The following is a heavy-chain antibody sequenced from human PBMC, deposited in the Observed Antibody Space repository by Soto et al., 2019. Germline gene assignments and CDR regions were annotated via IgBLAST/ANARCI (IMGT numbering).Heavy chain of an antibody. Sequence: GGSLRLSCAASGFTSSSYWMHWVRQAPGKGLVWVSRINSDGSSTSYADSVKGRFTISRDNAKNTLYLQMNSLRAEDTAVYYCARGRRRPPIYYYFDYWGQGTLVTVSS. CDR2: INSDGSST. CDR1: GFTSSSYW. D-gene: IGHD3-3*01. V-gene: IGHV3-74*01. J-gene: IGHJ4*02. CDR3: ARGRRRPPIYYYFDY.